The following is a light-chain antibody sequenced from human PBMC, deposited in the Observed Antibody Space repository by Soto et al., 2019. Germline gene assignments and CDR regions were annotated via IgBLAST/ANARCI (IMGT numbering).Light chain of an antibody. V-gene: IGKV3D-15*01. CDR2: GAS. CDR1: QSVRSD. J-gene: IGKJ4*01. Sequence: EIVLTQSPGTLSLSPGERATLSCRASQSVRSDYLAWYQQKPGQAPRLHIYGASTRATGIPDRFTGSGSGTEFTLTISSLQSEDFAVYYCQQYNNWPPLTFGGGTKVDIK. CDR3: QQYNNWPPLT.